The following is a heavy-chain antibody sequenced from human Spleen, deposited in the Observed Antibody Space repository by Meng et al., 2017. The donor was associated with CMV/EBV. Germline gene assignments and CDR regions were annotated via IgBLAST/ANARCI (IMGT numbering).Heavy chain of an antibody. CDR2: ISGSGGST. D-gene: IGHD3-22*01. V-gene: IGHV3-23*01. CDR3: AKVGVSSDSSGPDAFDI. Sequence: GGSLRLSCAASGFTFSNYAMSWVRQAPGKGLEWVSAISGSGGSTYYADSVKGRFTISRDNSKNTLYLQMNSLRAEDTAVYYCAKVGVSSDSSGPDAFDIWGQGTMVTVSS. J-gene: IGHJ3*02. CDR1: GFTFSNYA.